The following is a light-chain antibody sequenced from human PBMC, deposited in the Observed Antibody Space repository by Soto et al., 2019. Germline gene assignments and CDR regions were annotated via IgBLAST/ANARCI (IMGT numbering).Light chain of an antibody. Sequence: EIVLTQSPGTLSVSPGERATLSCRASQGVSSALFAWYQQRPGQAPRLIIYGGSTRVAGIPDKFSGSGSGTDFTLTINRLDPEDCAVYYCQHYGNSPLAFGGGTKVEI. CDR2: GGS. CDR3: QHYGNSPLA. CDR1: QGVSSAL. J-gene: IGKJ4*01. V-gene: IGKV3-20*01.